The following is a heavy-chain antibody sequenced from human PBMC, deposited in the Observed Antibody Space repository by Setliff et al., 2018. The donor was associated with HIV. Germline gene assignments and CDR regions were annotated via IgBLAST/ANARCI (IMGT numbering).Heavy chain of an antibody. V-gene: IGHV4-4*02. D-gene: IGHD3-10*01. J-gene: IGHJ6*03. CDR1: GGSISSNNW. Sequence: SETLSLTCAVSGGSISSNNWWSWVRQPPGKGLEWIGEIYHSGSTNYNPSLKSRVTISVDKSKNQISLKLSPVTAADTAVYYCARTENYYGSGSHYYYYMDVWGKGTTVTVSS. CDR3: ARTENYYGSGSHYYYYMDV. CDR2: IYHSGST.